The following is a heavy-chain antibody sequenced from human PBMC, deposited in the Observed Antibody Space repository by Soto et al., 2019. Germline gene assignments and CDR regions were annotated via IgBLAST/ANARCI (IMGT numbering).Heavy chain of an antibody. J-gene: IGHJ4*02. Sequence: QITLKESGPTLVKPTQTLTLTCTFSGFSLSTSGVGVGWIRQPPGKALGWLALIHWNDDKRYSPSLKSRLTITKDTSKNQVVLTMTNMDPVDTATYYCAHVYGGYDNFDYWGQGTLVTVSS. D-gene: IGHD5-12*01. CDR3: AHVYGGYDNFDY. V-gene: IGHV2-5*01. CDR2: IHWNDDK. CDR1: GFSLSTSGVG.